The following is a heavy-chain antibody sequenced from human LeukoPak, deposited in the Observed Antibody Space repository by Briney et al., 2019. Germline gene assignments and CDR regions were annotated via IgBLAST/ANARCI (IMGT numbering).Heavy chain of an antibody. J-gene: IGHJ4*02. CDR2: IYSGGST. CDR1: GFTVSSNY. V-gene: IGHV3-66*01. D-gene: IGHD5-12*01. CDR3: ARDRMERGSGYVYTDY. Sequence: GGSPRLSCAASGFTVSSNYMSWVRQAPGKGLEWVSVIYSGGSTYYADSVKGRFTISRDNSKNTLYLQMNSLRAEDTAVYYCARDRMERGSGYVYTDYWGQGTLVTVSS.